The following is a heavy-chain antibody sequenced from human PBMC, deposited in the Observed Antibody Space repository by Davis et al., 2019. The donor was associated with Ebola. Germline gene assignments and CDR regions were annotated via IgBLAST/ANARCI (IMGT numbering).Heavy chain of an antibody. D-gene: IGHD2-15*01. CDR2: MNPNSGNT. V-gene: IGHV1-8*01. CDR1: SYIFTSYD. J-gene: IGHJ3*01. Sequence: ASALVSCKASSYIFTSYDINWVRQATGQGLLWMGWMNPNSGNTGYARKSQDRVTMTRDTTMNTAYMELSSLRSEDTAVYYCARRRWSSSGGIVSWGQGTMVTVSS. CDR3: ARRRWSSSGGIVS.